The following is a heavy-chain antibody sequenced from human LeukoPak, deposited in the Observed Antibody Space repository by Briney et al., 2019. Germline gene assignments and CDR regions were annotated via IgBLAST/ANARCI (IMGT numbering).Heavy chain of an antibody. Sequence: GGSLRLSCEASGFTFSTYEMNWVRQTPGKGLEWVSCIGSSGSTIYYADSVKGRFTISRDNAKNSLYLQMNSLRAEDTAVYYCARGSYYGGKGDYWGQGTLVTVSS. CDR2: IGSSGSTI. CDR3: ARGSYYGGKGDY. V-gene: IGHV3-48*03. D-gene: IGHD4-23*01. CDR1: GFTFSTYE. J-gene: IGHJ4*02.